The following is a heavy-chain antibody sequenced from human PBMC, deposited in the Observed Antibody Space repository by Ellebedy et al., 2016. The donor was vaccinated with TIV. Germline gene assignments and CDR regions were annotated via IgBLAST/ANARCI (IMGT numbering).Heavy chain of an antibody. D-gene: IGHD5/OR15-5a*01. J-gene: IGHJ6*02. V-gene: IGHV1-24*01. CDR3: ATDLPRDYYYGMDV. Sequence: AASVKVSCKVSGYTLTELSMHWVRQAPGKGLEWMGGFDPEDGETIYAQKFQGRVTMTEDTSTDTAYMELSSLRSEDTAVYYCATDLPRDYYYGMDVWGQGTTVTVSS. CDR1: GYTLTELS. CDR2: FDPEDGET.